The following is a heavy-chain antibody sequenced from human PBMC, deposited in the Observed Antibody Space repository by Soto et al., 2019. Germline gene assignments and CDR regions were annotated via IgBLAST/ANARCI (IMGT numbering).Heavy chain of an antibody. CDR2: IYWDDDK. D-gene: IGHD4-17*01. V-gene: IGHV2-5*02. J-gene: IGHJ5*02. CDR1: GFSLTTNGVG. Sequence: QITLKESGPTLVNPTQTLTLTCTFSGFSLTTNGVGVGWIRQPPGKALEWLAVIYWDDDKRYSPSLKSRLTITKDTSKNQVVLTMTNIDPVDTGTYYCARSDTVTTPGRWFDPWGQGTLVTVSS. CDR3: ARSDTVTTPGRWFDP.